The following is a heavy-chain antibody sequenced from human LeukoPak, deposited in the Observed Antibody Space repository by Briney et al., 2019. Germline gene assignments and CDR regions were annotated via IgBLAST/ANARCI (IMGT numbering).Heavy chain of an antibody. D-gene: IGHD5-24*01. J-gene: IGHJ4*02. CDR1: GFTFISYG. CDR2: IRYDGSDK. V-gene: IGHV3-30*02. Sequence: RGSLRLSCAASGFTFISYGMHWVRQAPGKGLGWVAFIRYDGSDKYYADSVKGRFTISRDNSKNTLYLQMNSLRAEDTAVYYCAKEGHRRDGYKGGFDYWGQGTLVTVAS. CDR3: AKEGHRRDGYKGGFDY.